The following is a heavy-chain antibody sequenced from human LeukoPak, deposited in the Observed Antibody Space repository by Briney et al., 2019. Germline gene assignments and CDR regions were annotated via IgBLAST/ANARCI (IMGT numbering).Heavy chain of an antibody. D-gene: IGHD3-22*01. CDR1: GFTFSSYW. V-gene: IGHV3-21*06. J-gene: IGHJ3*02. CDR2: ISSSSSYI. Sequence: GGSLRLSCAASGFTFSSYWMSWVRQAPGKGLEWVSSISSSSSYIYYADSVKGRFTISRDNAKNSLYLQMNSLRAEDTAVYYCARDWRDSSGKFPNDAFDIWGQGTMVTVSS. CDR3: ARDWRDSSGKFPNDAFDI.